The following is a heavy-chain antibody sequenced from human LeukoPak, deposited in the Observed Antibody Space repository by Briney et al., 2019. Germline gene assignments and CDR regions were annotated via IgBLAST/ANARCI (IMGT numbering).Heavy chain of an antibody. Sequence: PSETLSLTCTVSGGSISSYYWSWIRQPPGKGLEWIGYIYYSGSTNYKPSLKSRVTISVDTSKNQFSLKLNSVTAADTAVYYCARDYSSSIDAWGQGTLVTVSS. CDR1: GGSISSYY. CDR2: IYYSGST. D-gene: IGHD6-13*01. J-gene: IGHJ4*02. CDR3: ARDYSSSIDA. V-gene: IGHV4-59*12.